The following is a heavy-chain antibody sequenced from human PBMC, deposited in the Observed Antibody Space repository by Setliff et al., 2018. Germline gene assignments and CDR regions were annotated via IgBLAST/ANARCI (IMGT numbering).Heavy chain of an antibody. J-gene: IGHJ4*02. V-gene: IGHV4-61*02. CDR3: ARDNTMVGATDY. D-gene: IGHD1-26*01. CDR1: GGSFDSGTHY. Sequence: SETLSLTCTVTGGSFDSGTHYWSWIRQPAGKGLEWIGRLHTSGSIDYNPSLKSRVTISVDTSKNQFSLRLRSVTAADTAVYFCARDNTMVGATDYWGLGTLVTVSS. CDR2: LHTSGSI.